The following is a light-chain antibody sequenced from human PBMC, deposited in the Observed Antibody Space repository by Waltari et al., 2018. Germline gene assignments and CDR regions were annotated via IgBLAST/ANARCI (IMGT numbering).Light chain of an antibody. CDR1: QSISSGY. CDR3: QQYGDSPTT. V-gene: IGKV3-20*01. Sequence: ETVLTHSPGTLSLSPGERATLSCRASQSISSGYLAWYQQKPGQAPRLLIYGASSRATGIPDRFSGSGSGTDFTLTISRLEAEDFAVYYCQQYGDSPTTFGGGTKVEIK. CDR2: GAS. J-gene: IGKJ4*01.